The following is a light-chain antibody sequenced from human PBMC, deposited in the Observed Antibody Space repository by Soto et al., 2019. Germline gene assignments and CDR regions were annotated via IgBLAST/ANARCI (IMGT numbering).Light chain of an antibody. CDR2: SAS. CDR3: QQHGSSPRT. CDR1: QSVISTY. V-gene: IGKV3-20*01. Sequence: EIVLTQSPGTLSLSPGERATLSCRASQSVISTYLAWFQQKPGQAPRLLIYSASSRATGIPDRFSGSGSGTDFTLTISRLEPEDCAVYYCQQHGSSPRTFGQGTKVEIK. J-gene: IGKJ1*01.